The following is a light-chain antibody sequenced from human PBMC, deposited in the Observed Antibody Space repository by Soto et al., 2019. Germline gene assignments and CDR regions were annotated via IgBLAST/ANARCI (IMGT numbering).Light chain of an antibody. CDR2: GAS. Sequence: EIVMTQSPATLSVSPGERATLSCRASQSVSSNLAWYQKKPVQAPRLIXYGASTRATGIPARFSGSGSGTDLTLTISSLQSEDFAVYYCQQYNNWPPWTFGQGTKVDIK. CDR1: QSVSSN. J-gene: IGKJ1*01. V-gene: IGKV3-15*01. CDR3: QQYNNWPPWT.